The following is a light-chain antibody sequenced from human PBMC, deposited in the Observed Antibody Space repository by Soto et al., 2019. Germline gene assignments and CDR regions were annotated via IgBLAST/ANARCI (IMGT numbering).Light chain of an antibody. Sequence: DIVMTQSPHSLAVSLGERATINCTSSQSVLHTSYNKNYLAWYQQKPGHPPKVLIYWASSRESGVPDRFSGSGSGTDFTLTISDLQAEDLAVYYCQQSYSSPLTFGGGTKVEIK. V-gene: IGKV4-1*01. CDR3: QQSYSSPLT. CDR2: WAS. J-gene: IGKJ4*01. CDR1: QSVLHTSYNKNY.